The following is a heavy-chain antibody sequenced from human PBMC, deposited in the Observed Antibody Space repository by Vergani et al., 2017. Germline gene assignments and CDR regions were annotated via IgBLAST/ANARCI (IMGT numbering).Heavy chain of an antibody. V-gene: IGHV3-30*02. CDR1: GFSFNTYG. CDR2: IGYDGRIK. D-gene: IGHD5-24*01. J-gene: IGHJ4*02. CDR3: ARGTRDTPSSLDY. Sequence: QVQLVETGGGVVQPGGSLRLYCATSGFSFNTYGAHWVRQAPGKGLEWVAFIGYDGRIKYNVDSVKGRFTISRDTSKKTLSLQMRSLGADDTAVYYCARGTRDTPSSLDYWGQGTLVTVSS.